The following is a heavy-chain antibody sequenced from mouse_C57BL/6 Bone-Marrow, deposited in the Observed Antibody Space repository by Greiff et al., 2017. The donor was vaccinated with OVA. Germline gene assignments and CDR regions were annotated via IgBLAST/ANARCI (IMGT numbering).Heavy chain of an antibody. CDR1: GYTFTGYW. CDR2: ILPGSGST. Sequence: VQLQQSGAELMKPGASVKLSCKATGYTFTGYWIEWVKQRPGHGLEWIGEILPGSGSTNYNEKFKGKATFTAETSSNTAYMHLHRLTTEDSAIYDCARNIFVYYYCSSDYCDYWGQGTTLTVSS. CDR3: ARNIFVYYYCSSDYCDY. V-gene: IGHV1-9*01. D-gene: IGHD1-1*01. J-gene: IGHJ2*01.